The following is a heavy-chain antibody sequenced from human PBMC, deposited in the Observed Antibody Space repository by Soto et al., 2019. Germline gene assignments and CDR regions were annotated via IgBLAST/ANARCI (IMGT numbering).Heavy chain of an antibody. V-gene: IGHV3-48*01. D-gene: IGHD7-27*01. CDR2: ISSSRSVI. CDR1: GFILSDCA. CDR3: ARDLSWGSNWYYYMDV. Sequence: EVQLVESGGGLVQPGGSLRLSCATSGFILSDCAMNWVRQAPGKGLEWVSYISSSRSVIDYADSVKGRFTGSRDNARNSLYLQMNSLRAEDTAVYYCARDLSWGSNWYYYMDVWGKGTTVTVSS. J-gene: IGHJ6*03.